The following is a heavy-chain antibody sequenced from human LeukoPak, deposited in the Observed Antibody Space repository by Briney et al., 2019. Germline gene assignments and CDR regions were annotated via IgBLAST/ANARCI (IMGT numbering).Heavy chain of an antibody. Sequence: GSPRLSCAASGFTFSSYAMHWAPQAPGKGLEWVSSIRGRDQRTFYAGSVKGRLTISRDNSKETLFLQMYSLGVDDTAVYFCAKDRHYGGDGLVDFDSWG. J-gene: IGHJ4*01. CDR2: IRGRDQRT. CDR3: AKDRHYGGDGLVDFDS. D-gene: IGHD2-21*02. CDR1: GFTFSSYA. V-gene: IGHV3-23*01.